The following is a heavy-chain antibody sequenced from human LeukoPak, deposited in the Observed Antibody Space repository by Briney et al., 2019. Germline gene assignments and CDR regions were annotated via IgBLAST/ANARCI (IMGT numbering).Heavy chain of an antibody. CDR1: GGSISSSSYY. Sequence: SETLSLTCTVSGGSISSSSYYWGWIRQPPGKGLEWIGYIYYSGSTNYNPSLKSRVTISVDTSKNQFSLKLSSVTAADTAVYYCARATYSSSTSISRAFDIWGQGTMVTVSS. J-gene: IGHJ3*02. CDR3: ARATYSSSTSISRAFDI. D-gene: IGHD6-6*01. CDR2: IYYSGST. V-gene: IGHV4-61*05.